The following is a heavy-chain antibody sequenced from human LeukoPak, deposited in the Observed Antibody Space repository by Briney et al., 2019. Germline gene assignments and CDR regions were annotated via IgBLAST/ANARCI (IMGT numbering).Heavy chain of an antibody. V-gene: IGHV3-48*01. D-gene: IGHD3-10*01. Sequence: QPGGSLRLACAASGFTVSSYSVNWGRQAPGKWRGWGSSISSSSSTMYYAHSVKGRFTISRDNAKNSLYLKMNSLSAEDTAVYYCARAYYGSGSYSFDYWGQGTLVTVSS. CDR3: ARAYYGSGSYSFDY. CDR1: GFTVSSYS. J-gene: IGHJ4*02. CDR2: ISSSSSTM.